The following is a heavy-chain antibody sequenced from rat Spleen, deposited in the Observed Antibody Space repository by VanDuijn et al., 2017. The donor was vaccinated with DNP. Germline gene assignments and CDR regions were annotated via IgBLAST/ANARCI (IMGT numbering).Heavy chain of an antibody. V-gene: IGHV5-25*01. D-gene: IGHD1-9*01. CDR3: ARQSTGIGYAMDA. J-gene: IGHJ4*01. CDR1: GFTFSNYY. CDR2: ISTSGSRT. Sequence: EVQLVESGGGLVQPGRSLKLSCAASGFTFSNYYMAWVRQAPKKGLEWVATISTSGSRTYYPDSVKGRFTISRDNAKSSLYLQMNSLKSEDTATYYCARQSTGIGYAMDAWGQGTSVTVSS.